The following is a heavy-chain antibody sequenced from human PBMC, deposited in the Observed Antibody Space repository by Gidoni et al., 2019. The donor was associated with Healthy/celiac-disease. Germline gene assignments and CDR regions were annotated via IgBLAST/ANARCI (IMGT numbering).Heavy chain of an antibody. CDR1: GGSISRSSYY. D-gene: IGHD2-15*01. CDR2: IYYSGST. CDR3: ARQVEVVAATFYFDL. J-gene: IGHJ2*01. Sequence: QLQLQESGPGLVKPSETLSLTCTVSGGSISRSSYYWGWIRQPPGKGLEWIGSIYYSGSTYYNPSLKSRVTISVDTSKNQFSLKVSSVTAADTAVYYCARQVEVVAATFYFDLWGRGTLVTVSS. V-gene: IGHV4-39*01.